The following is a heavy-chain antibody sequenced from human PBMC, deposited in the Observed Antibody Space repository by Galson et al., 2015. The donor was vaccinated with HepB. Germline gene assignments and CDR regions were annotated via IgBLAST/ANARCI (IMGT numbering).Heavy chain of an antibody. J-gene: IGHJ1*01. CDR1: GLTFSSYV. Sequence: SLRLSCAASGLTFSSYVMSWVRKAPGKGLEWVSGISGSGDSTFYADSVKGRFTISRDNSKNTLYLQMNSLRVEGTAVYYCAGGDSYGYSPEYLQHWGQGTLVTVSS. V-gene: IGHV3-23*01. D-gene: IGHD5-18*01. CDR3: AGGDSYGYSPEYLQH. CDR2: ISGSGDST.